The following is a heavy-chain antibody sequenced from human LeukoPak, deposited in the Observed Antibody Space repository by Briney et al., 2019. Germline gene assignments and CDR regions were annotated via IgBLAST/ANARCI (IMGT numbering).Heavy chain of an antibody. CDR3: ARAREMSGWWSDY. J-gene: IGHJ4*02. Sequence: GGSLRLSCEASGFTFSGYGMHWVRQAPGKGLEWVALIGNDGNKQNYAESVKGRFTISRDNSKNTVYLQMNSLRAEDTAVYSCARAREMSGWWSDYWGQGTLVTVSS. V-gene: IGHV3-33*01. CDR2: IGNDGNKQ. D-gene: IGHD6-19*01. CDR1: GFTFSGYG.